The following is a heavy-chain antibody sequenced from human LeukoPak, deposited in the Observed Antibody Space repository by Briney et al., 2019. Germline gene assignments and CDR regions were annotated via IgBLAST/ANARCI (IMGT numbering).Heavy chain of an antibody. V-gene: IGHV4-39*01. Sequence: PSETLSLTCTVSGGSISIPSYSWGWVRQPPGKGLEWIGAIYYSESAYYNPSLKSRVTISVDTSKNQFSLKLSSVTAADTAVYYCARRRERRRTDRFDYFDYWGQGALVAVSS. J-gene: IGHJ4*02. CDR3: ARRRERRRTDRFDYFDY. D-gene: IGHD1-26*01. CDR2: IYYSESA. CDR1: GGSISIPSYS.